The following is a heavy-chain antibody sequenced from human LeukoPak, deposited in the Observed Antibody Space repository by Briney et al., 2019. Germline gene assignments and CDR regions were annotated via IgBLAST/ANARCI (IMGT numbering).Heavy chain of an antibody. CDR1: GYTFTSYD. J-gene: IGHJ3*02. CDR2: MNPNSGNT. CDR3: ARVSPSPGYSLTSFDI. D-gene: IGHD2-15*01. Sequence: GASVKVSCKASGYTFTSYDINWVRQATEQGLEWMGWMNPNSGNTGYAQKFQGRVTMTRNTSISTAYMELSSLRSEDTAVYYCARVSPSPGYSLTSFDIWGQGTMVTVSS. V-gene: IGHV1-8*01.